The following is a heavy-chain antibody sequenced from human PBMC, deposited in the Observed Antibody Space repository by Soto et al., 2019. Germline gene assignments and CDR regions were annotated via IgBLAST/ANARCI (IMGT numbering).Heavy chain of an antibody. J-gene: IGHJ6*02. CDR1: GFTFSSYG. V-gene: IGHV3-7*03. CDR3: ARDCRHQVLRFLEWLTPGVMDV. CDR2: IKQDGSEK. D-gene: IGHD3-3*01. Sequence: GGSLRLSCAASGFTFSSYGMSWVRQAPGKGLEWVANIKQDGSEKYYVDSVKGRFTISRDNAENSLYLQMNSLRAEDTAVYYCARDCRHQVLRFLEWLTPGVMDVWGQAIQVTVS.